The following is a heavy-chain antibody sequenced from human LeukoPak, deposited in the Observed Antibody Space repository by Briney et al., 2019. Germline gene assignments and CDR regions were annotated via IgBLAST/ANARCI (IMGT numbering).Heavy chain of an antibody. D-gene: IGHD3-10*01. CDR1: GITLSNYG. Sequence: GGSLRLCCAVSGITLSNYGMSWVRQAPGKGLEWVAGISGSGGGAQYADSVKGRFTISRDNAKNRLYLHMNSLRAEDTAKYFCAKRGVVIRVFLVGFHKEAYYFDSWGQGVLVTVSS. CDR2: ISGSGGGA. V-gene: IGHV3-23*01. J-gene: IGHJ4*02. CDR3: AKRGVVIRVFLVGFHKEAYYFDS.